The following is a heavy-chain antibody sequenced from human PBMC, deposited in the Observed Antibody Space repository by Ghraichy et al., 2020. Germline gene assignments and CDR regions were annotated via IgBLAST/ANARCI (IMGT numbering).Heavy chain of an antibody. CDR2: IRYDGSNK. D-gene: IGHD1/OR15-1a*01. Sequence: GSLRLSCAASGFTFSSHGMHWVRQAPGKGLEWVAFIRYDGSNKYYADSVKGRFTISRDNSKNTLYLQMNSLRAEDTAVYYCAKDRHWEQYYYYGMDVWGQGTTVTVSS. CDR3: AKDRHWEQYYYYGMDV. V-gene: IGHV3-30*02. CDR1: GFTFSSHG. J-gene: IGHJ6*02.